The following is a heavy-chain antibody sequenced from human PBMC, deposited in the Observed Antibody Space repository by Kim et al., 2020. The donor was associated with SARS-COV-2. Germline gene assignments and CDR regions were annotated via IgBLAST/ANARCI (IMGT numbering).Heavy chain of an antibody. V-gene: IGHV4-30-4*01. CDR2: ISYSGNT. J-gene: IGHJ6*02. D-gene: IGHD5-18*01. Sequence: SETLSLTCTVSGGSINSGDYSWNWIRQPPGKGLEWIGYISYSGNTYYNPSFKSRVTLSADTSKNQFSLKLSSVTAADPAVYYCARDKEYSYGHGDYYYGMDVWGQGTTVTVSS. CDR1: GGSINSGDYS. CDR3: ARDKEYSYGHGDYYYGMDV.